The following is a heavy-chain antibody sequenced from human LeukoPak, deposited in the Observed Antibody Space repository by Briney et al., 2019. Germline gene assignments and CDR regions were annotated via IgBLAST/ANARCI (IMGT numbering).Heavy chain of an antibody. V-gene: IGHV3-7*01. D-gene: IGHD4-23*01. Sequence: GGSLRLSCAASAFTFSNYWMSWVRQAPGKGLEWAANIKEDGSEINYVDSVKGRFTISRDNAKNSLYLQMNSLRVDDTAVYYCARDRGYSTFDFWGQGTLVTVSS. CDR3: ARDRGYSTFDF. CDR1: AFTFSNYW. CDR2: IKEDGSEI. J-gene: IGHJ4*02.